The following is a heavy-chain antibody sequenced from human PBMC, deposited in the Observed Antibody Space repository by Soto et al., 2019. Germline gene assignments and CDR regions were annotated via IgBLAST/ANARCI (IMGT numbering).Heavy chain of an antibody. CDR1: GGSVTMSSFS. CDR2: ISHSGAT. V-gene: IGHV4-30-2*01. CDR3: ASLDYYGSWLDP. J-gene: IGHJ5*02. Sequence: LQLQESGSGLVQPSQTLSLTCALSGGSVTMSSFSWAWVRQPPGRGLQWIVYISHSGATSSDPSHKSRVTISRDSAKNQFSLKLTSVTAADTAVYYCASLDYYGSWLDPWGQGTLVTVSS. D-gene: IGHD1-26*01.